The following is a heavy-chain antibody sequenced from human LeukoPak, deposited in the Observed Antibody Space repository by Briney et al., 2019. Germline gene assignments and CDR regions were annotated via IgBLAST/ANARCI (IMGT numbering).Heavy chain of an antibody. D-gene: IGHD1-1*01. J-gene: IGHJ4*02. CDR2: IYTSGST. CDR1: GGSMGGYS. CDR3: ARDSVEGY. Sequence: SETLSLTCTVSGGSMGGYSWSWLRQPAGKGLEWIGRIYTSGSTNYNPSLNSRVTMSVDTSKNQFSLKLSSVTAADTGVYYCARDSVEGYWGQGTLVTVSS. V-gene: IGHV4-4*07.